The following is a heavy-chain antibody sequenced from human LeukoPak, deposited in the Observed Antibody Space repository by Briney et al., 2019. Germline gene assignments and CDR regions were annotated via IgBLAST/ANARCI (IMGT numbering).Heavy chain of an antibody. J-gene: IGHJ5*02. Sequence: GGSLRLSCAASGFTVSSNYMSWVRQAPGKGLEWVSVIYSGGSTYYADSVKGRFTISRDNSKNTLYLQMNSLRAEDTAVYYCARDRSYGWFDPWGQGTLVTVSS. CDR1: GFTVSSNY. V-gene: IGHV3-66*01. CDR2: IYSGGST. D-gene: IGHD1-26*01. CDR3: ARDRSYGWFDP.